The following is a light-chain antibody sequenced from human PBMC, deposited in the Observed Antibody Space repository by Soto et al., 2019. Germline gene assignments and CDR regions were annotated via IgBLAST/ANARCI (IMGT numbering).Light chain of an antibody. CDR2: DVN. J-gene: IGLJ2*01. V-gene: IGLV2-14*03. CDR1: SSDVGGFNY. CDR3: SSYSSGTTRVV. Sequence: QSALTQPASVSGSPGQSITISCTGTSSDVGGFNYVSWYQHHPGKAPKLMVCDVNNRPSGVSSRFSGSKSGNTASLTISGLQAEDEDDYYCSSYSSGTTRVVFGGGTKVTVL.